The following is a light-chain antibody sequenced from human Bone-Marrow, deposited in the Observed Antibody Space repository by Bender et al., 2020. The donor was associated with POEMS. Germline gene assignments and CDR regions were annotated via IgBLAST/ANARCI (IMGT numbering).Light chain of an antibody. V-gene: IGLV1-44*01. Sequence: QSVLTQPPSASGTPGQRVTISCSGSASNIGRNTVNWYQQVPGAAPKLVIYSDIQRPSGVPDRFSGSKSGTSASLAISGLQSVDEADYYCSSWDDSLNGPIYVFGPGTRVTVL. CDR1: ASNIGRNT. CDR2: SDI. CDR3: SSWDDSLNGPIYV. J-gene: IGLJ1*01.